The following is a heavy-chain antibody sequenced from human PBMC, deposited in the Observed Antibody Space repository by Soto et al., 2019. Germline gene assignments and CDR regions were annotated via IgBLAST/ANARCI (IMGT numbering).Heavy chain of an antibody. J-gene: IGHJ3*02. CDR3: ARAIGYCSGGSCYSAFDI. CDR2: IYPGDSDT. D-gene: IGHD2-15*01. V-gene: IGHV5-51*01. CDR1: GYSFTSYW. Sequence: GESLKISCKGSGYSFTSYWIGWVRQMPGKGLEWMGIIYPGDSDTRYSPSFQGQGTISADKSITTAYLQWSSLKASDTDMYYCARAIGYCSGGSCYSAFDIWGQGTMVTVSS.